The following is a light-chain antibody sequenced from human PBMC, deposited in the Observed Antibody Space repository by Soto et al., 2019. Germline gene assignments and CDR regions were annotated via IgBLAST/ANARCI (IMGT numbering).Light chain of an antibody. CDR1: QSVSSSY. CDR2: DAS. CDR3: QQYGSSPRT. V-gene: IGKV3D-20*01. J-gene: IGKJ1*01. Sequence: EIVLTQSPATLSLSPGEIATLSCLASQSVSSSYLAWYQQKPGLAPRLLIYDASSRATGIPDRFSGSGSGTDFTLTISRLEPEDFAVYYCQQYGSSPRTFGQGAKVDIK.